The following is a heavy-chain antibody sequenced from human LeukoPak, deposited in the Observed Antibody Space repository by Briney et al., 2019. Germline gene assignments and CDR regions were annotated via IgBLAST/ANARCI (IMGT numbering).Heavy chain of an antibody. Sequence: ASVIVLFMASGHTFSGYYMHWVRQAPGQGLEWMGWINPNSGGTNYAQKFQGRVTMTRDTSISTAYMELSRLRSDDTAVYYCVSSSYYASPVYWVQGTLVTVSS. CDR3: VSSSYYASPVY. CDR1: GHTFSGYY. CDR2: INPNSGGT. V-gene: IGHV1-2*02. D-gene: IGHD3-10*01. J-gene: IGHJ4*02.